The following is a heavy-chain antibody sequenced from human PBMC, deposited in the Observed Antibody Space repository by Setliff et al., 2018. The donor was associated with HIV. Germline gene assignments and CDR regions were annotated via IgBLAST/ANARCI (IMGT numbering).Heavy chain of an antibody. CDR1: GFTLTELS. CDR3: ARAKATRQARPTNCFDP. CDR2: FNPEDGKT. V-gene: IGHV1-24*01. Sequence: ASVKVSCKVSGFTLTELSMHWVRQAPGKGLEWMGSFNPEDGKTIYAQKFQGRVTMIEDTSTDTAYMELSSLRSEDTAVYYCARAKATRQARPTNCFDPWGQGTLVTVSS. D-gene: IGHD1-1*01. J-gene: IGHJ5*02.